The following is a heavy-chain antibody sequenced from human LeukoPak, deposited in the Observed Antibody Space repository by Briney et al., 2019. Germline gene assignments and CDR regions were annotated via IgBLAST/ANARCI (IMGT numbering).Heavy chain of an antibody. V-gene: IGHV4-59*01. CDR2: IYSSGST. CDR1: GGSISSYY. J-gene: IGHJ4*02. CDR3: ARGGYYYYDSSGYSDY. D-gene: IGHD3-22*01. Sequence: SETLSLTCTVSGGSISSYYWSWIRQPPGKGLEWIGYIYSSGSTKYNPSLKSRVTISVDTSKNQFSLTLSSVTAADTAVYYCARGGYYYYDSSGYSDYWGQGTLVTVSS.